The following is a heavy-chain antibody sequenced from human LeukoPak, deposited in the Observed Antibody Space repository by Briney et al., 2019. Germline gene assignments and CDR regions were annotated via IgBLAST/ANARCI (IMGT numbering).Heavy chain of an antibody. V-gene: IGHV1-2*02. D-gene: IGHD1-26*01. J-gene: IGHJ4*02. CDR2: INPNSGGT. CDR3: ARGSSGGRGFDY. CDR1: GYTFTGYY. Sequence: ASVKVSCKASGYTFTGYYMHWVRQAPGQGLEWMGWINPNSGGTNYAQKFQGRVTMTRDTSISTAYMELRSLRSDDTAVYYCARGSSGGRGFDYWGQGTLVTVSS.